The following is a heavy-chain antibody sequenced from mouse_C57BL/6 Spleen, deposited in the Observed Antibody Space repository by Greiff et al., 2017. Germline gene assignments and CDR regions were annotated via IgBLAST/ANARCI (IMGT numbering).Heavy chain of an antibody. CDR3: AKPSDDGYYGGAMDY. J-gene: IGHJ4*01. V-gene: IGHV1-78*01. CDR2: IYPRDGST. CDR1: GYTFTDHT. Sequence: QVQLKESDAELVKPGASVKISCKVSGYTFTDHTIHWMKQRPEQGLEWIGYIYPRDGSTKYNEKFKGKATLTADKSSSTAYMQLNSLTSEDSAVYVCAKPSDDGYYGGAMDYWGQGTSVTVSS. D-gene: IGHD2-3*01.